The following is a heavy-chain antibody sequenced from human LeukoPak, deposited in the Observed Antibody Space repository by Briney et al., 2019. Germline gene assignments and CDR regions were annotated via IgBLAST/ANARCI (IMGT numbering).Heavy chain of an antibody. J-gene: IGHJ3*02. CDR1: GGSISSYY. Sequence: SETLSLTCTVSGGSISSYYWSWIRQPPGKGLEWIGYIYYSGSTNYNPSLKSRFTISVDTSKNQFSLKLSSVTAADTAVYYCASTNYYDSSGYYTPPYFAFDIWGQGTMVTVSS. CDR3: ASTNYYDSSGYYTPPYFAFDI. V-gene: IGHV4-59*01. D-gene: IGHD3-22*01. CDR2: IYYSGST.